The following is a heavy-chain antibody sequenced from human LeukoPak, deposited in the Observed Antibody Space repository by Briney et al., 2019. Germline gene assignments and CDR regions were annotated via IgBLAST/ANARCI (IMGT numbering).Heavy chain of an antibody. CDR3: SRYCSSTSCYLDY. CDR1: GFTFSSYA. CDR2: ISGSGGST. V-gene: IGHV3-23*01. J-gene: IGHJ4*02. D-gene: IGHD2-2*01. Sequence: PGGSLRLSCAASGFTFSSYAMSWVRQAPGKGLEWVSAISGSGGSTYYGDSVKGRFTISSDNSKNTLYLQMNSLRAEDTAVYYCSRYCSSTSCYLDYWGQGTLVTVSS.